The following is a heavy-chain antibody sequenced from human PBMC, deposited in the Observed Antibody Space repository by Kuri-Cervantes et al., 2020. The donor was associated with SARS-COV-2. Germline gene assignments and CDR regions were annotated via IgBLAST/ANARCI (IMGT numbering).Heavy chain of an antibody. Sequence: ASVKVSCKVSGYTLTELSMHWVRQAPGKGLEWMGGFDPEDGETIYAQKFQGRVTMTEDTSTDTAYMELSSLRSEDTALYFCARAGGEWEPFGLWAQGTLVTVSS. CDR2: FDPEDGET. J-gene: IGHJ4*02. D-gene: IGHD1-26*01. V-gene: IGHV1-24*01. CDR1: GYTLTELS. CDR3: ARAGGEWEPFGL.